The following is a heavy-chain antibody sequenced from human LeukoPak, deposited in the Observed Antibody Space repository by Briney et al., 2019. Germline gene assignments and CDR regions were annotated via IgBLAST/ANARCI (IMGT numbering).Heavy chain of an antibody. J-gene: IGHJ4*02. D-gene: IGHD3-22*01. CDR3: ARGREDYYDSSGYYDGYY. V-gene: IGHV4-34*01. CDR1: GGSFSGYY. Sequence: SETLSLTCAVYGGSFSGYYWSWIRQPPGGGLEWIGEINHSGSTNYNPSLKSRVTISVDTSKNQFSLKLSSVTAADTAVYYCARGREDYYDSSGYYDGYYWGQGTLVTVSS. CDR2: INHSGST.